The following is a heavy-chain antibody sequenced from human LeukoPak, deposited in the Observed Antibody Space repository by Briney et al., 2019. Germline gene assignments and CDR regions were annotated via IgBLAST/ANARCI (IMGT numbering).Heavy chain of an antibody. J-gene: IGHJ4*02. CDR3: ARDGPCSSTSYQNFDY. D-gene: IGHD2-2*01. CDR1: GYTFTGYY. V-gene: IGHV1-2*02. Sequence: ASVNVSCKASGYTFTGYYIHWLRQAPGQGLEWMGWINPHSDDRNYAQRFQGRVTMTRDTYISKVYLELSGVTSDDTAVYYCARDGPCSSTSYQNFDYWGQGALVTVSS. CDR2: INPHSDDR.